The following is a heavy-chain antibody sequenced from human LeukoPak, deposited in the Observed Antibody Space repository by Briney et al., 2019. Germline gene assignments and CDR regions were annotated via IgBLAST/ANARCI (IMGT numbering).Heavy chain of an antibody. CDR1: GYTFTDYY. V-gene: IGHV1-2*02. Sequence: ASVKVSCKASGYTFTDYYIHWLRQAPGRGLEWVSWINPTTGEIKSSQNFQGRATMTWDTSLGTAFMELRRLTSDDTAGYYCLRGEENSTEPPAVEGWGKGTTVIVSS. CDR3: LRGEENSTEPPAVEG. D-gene: IGHD3-16*01. J-gene: IGHJ6*01. CDR2: INPTTGEI.